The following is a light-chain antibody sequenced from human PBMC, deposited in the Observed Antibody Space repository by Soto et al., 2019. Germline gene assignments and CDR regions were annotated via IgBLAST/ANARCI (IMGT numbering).Light chain of an antibody. CDR3: KQYGSLPWK. CDR2: GAS. Sequence: EIVLTQSPGTLSFSPGERATLSCRASQSVSSNYLAWYQQKPGQAPRLLIYGASTRATGVPDRFSGSGSGTDFTLTLSRLEPEDFAVYHGKQYGSLPWKFGHGTKVDXK. J-gene: IGKJ1*01. CDR1: QSVSSNY. V-gene: IGKV3-20*01.